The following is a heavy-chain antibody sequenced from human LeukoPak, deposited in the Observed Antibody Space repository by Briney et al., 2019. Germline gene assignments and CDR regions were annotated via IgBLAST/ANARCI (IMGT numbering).Heavy chain of an antibody. J-gene: IGHJ4*02. CDR1: GFTFSTYA. CDR3: AKAGLVRGGALDS. V-gene: IGHV3-23*01. CDR2: ITGSGDGT. Sequence: GGSLRLSCAASGFTFSTYAMTWVRQAPGKGLEWVSSITGSGDGTSAADSVTGRFSISRDNSKSTLYLQMDGLRVEDTAVYYCAKAGLVRGGALDSWGQGTLVTVSS. D-gene: IGHD4/OR15-4a*01.